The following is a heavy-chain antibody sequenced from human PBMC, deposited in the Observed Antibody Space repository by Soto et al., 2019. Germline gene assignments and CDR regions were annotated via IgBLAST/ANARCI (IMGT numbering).Heavy chain of an antibody. J-gene: IGHJ4*02. V-gene: IGHV1-58*01. D-gene: IGHD2-15*01. CDR2: IVVGSGNT. CDR1: GFTFTISA. Sequence: SVKVSCKASGFTFTISAVQWVRQARGQRLEWIGWIVVGSGNTNYAQKFQERVTITRDMSTSTAYMELSSLRSEDTAVYYCAAGGAEVASSRIDYWGQGTLVTVSS. CDR3: AAGGAEVASSRIDY.